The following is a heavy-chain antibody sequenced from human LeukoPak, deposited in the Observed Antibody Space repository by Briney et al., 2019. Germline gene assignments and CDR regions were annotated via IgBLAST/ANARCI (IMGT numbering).Heavy chain of an antibody. J-gene: IGHJ4*02. D-gene: IGHD1-26*01. Sequence: GRSLRLSCAASGFTFSSYGMHWVRQAPGKGLEWEAVISYDGSNKYYADSVKGRFTISRDNSKNTLYLQMNSLRAEDTAVYYCVREEGYWGQGTLVTVSS. CDR2: ISYDGSNK. V-gene: IGHV3-30*03. CDR1: GFTFSSYG. CDR3: VREEGY.